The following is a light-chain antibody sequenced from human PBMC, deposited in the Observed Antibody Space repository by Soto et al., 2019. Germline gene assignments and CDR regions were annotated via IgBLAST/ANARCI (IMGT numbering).Light chain of an antibody. J-gene: IGLJ1*01. CDR3: CSYAGSNTYV. V-gene: IGLV2-23*01. Sequence: QSALTQPPSASGSPGQSVTISCTGTSSDVGGYNLVSWYQQHPGKAPKLMIYEGTRRPSGVSHRFSGSKSGNTASLTISGLQAEDEADYYCCSYAGSNTYVFGTGTKLTVL. CDR1: SSDVGGYNL. CDR2: EGT.